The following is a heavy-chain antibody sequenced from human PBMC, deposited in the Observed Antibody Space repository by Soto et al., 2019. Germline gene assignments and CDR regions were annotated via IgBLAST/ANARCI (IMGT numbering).Heavy chain of an antibody. D-gene: IGHD3-22*01. CDR2: IYSSGST. CDR3: ARGKLLDFDSSGYYQNWLDP. Sequence: ETLSLTCTVSGGSISNSYWIWIRQPPGKGLEWIGRIYSSGSTNYSPSLKSRVTMSVDTSKNQFSLKLNSVTAADTAVYYCARGKLLDFDSSGYYQNWLDPWGQGTLVTVSS. J-gene: IGHJ5*02. V-gene: IGHV4-4*07. CDR1: GGSISNSY.